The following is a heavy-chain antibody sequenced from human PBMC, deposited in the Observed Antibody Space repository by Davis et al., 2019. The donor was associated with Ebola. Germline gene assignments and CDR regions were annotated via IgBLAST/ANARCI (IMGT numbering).Heavy chain of an antibody. Sequence: SQTLSLTCGVSGGFVSSGGYSWSWIRQPPGKGLEWIGYIYHSGSTFYHPSLKGRASISTDKSKNQFFLQLNSVTAADTAVYYCARTRVTLSTRTFDTWGQGIPATVSS. V-gene: IGHV4-30-2*01. CDR2: IYHSGST. J-gene: IGHJ5*02. CDR1: GGFVSSGGYS. CDR3: ARTRVTLSTRTFDT. D-gene: IGHD2/OR15-2a*01.